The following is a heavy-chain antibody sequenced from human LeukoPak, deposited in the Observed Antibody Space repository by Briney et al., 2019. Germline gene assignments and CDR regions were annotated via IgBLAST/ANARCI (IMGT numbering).Heavy chain of an antibody. Sequence: GRSLRLSCAASGFIFDDYAMHWVRQAPGKGLEWVSGISWNSGSIGYADSVKGRFTISRDNAKNSLYLQMNSLRAEDMALYYCTKEGYSDGFDYWGQGTLVTVPS. CDR1: GFIFDDYA. V-gene: IGHV3-9*03. J-gene: IGHJ4*02. CDR3: TKEGYSDGFDY. CDR2: ISWNSGSI. D-gene: IGHD1-1*01.